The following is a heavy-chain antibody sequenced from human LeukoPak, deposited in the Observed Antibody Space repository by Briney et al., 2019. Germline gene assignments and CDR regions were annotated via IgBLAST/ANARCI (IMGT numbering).Heavy chain of an antibody. J-gene: IGHJ5*02. D-gene: IGHD6-13*01. Sequence: PSQTLSLTCTVSGDSISSGSYYWSWIRQPVGKGLEWLGRVHTSGSTNYNPSLKSRLTISADTSKNQFSLNLSSVTAADTAVYYCARKGQQLNAFDPWGQGTLVTVSS. CDR2: VHTSGST. CDR1: GDSISSGSYY. CDR3: ARKGQQLNAFDP. V-gene: IGHV4-61*02.